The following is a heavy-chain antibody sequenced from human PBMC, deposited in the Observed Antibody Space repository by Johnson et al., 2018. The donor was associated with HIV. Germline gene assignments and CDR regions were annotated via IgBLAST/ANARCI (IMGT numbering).Heavy chain of an antibody. J-gene: IGHJ3*02. CDR1: RFTFSSYA. Sequence: QVQLVESGGGVVQPGRSLRLSCAASRFTFSSYAMHWVRQAPGKGLEWVAFIRYDGSNKDYADSVKGRFTISRDNSKNTLYLQMHSLRAEDTAVYYCARQRRAGPFDAFDIWGQGIMVTVSS. CDR3: ARQRRAGPFDAFDI. V-gene: IGHV3-30*04. CDR2: IRYDGSNK. D-gene: IGHD6-19*01.